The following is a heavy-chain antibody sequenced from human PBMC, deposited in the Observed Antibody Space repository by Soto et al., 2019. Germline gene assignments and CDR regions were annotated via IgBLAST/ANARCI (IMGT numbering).Heavy chain of an antibody. CDR3: ARIYSRSSNLDX. V-gene: IGHV3-11*01. CDR2: ISSSGRTI. Sequence: PGGSLRLSCAASGFTFSDYYMSWIRQAPGKGLEWVSHISSSGRTIYYADSVKGRFTISRDNAKNSLYLQMNSLRAEDTAVYYCARIYSRSSNLDXWGQGTLVTV. D-gene: IGHD6-6*01. J-gene: IGHJ4*02. CDR1: GFTFSDYY.